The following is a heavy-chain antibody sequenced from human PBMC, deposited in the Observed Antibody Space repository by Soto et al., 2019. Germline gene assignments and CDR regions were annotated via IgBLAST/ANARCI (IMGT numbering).Heavy chain of an antibody. CDR3: ARGWDGFHL. D-gene: IGHD1-26*01. J-gene: IGHJ3*01. CDR2: INIDGSLT. V-gene: IGHV3-74*01. CDR1: GFNFGNYW. Sequence: PGGSLRLSCAASGFNFGNYWMHWVRQAPGKGLMWISRINIDGSLTNYADSVMGRFTISADNAKNTLYLQMNSLGADDTAVYYCARGWDGFHLWGQGPMVTVSS.